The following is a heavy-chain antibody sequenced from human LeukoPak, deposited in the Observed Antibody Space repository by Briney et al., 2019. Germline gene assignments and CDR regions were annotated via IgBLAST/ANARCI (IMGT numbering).Heavy chain of an antibody. Sequence: GGSLRLSCAASGFTFSSYSVNWVRQAPGKGLEWVSYISSSSSTIYYADSVKGRFTISRDNAKNSLYLQMNSLRAEDTAVYYCARARTLYYFDYWGQGTLVTVSS. D-gene: IGHD2/OR15-2a*01. CDR1: GFTFSSYS. J-gene: IGHJ4*02. CDR2: ISSSSSTI. CDR3: ARARTLYYFDY. V-gene: IGHV3-48*04.